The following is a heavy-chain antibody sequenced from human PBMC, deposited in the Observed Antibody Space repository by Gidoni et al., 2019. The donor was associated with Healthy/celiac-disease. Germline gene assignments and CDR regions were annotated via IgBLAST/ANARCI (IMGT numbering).Heavy chain of an antibody. CDR3: AKDRAYSSSWRSFDY. CDR2: ISWNSGSI. D-gene: IGHD6-13*01. CDR1: GFPFDDYA. Sequence: EVQLVESGGGLVQPGRSLRLSCAASGFPFDDYAMHWVRQAPGKGLEWVSGISWNSGSIGYADSVKGRFTISRDNAKNSLYLQMNSLRAEDTALYYCAKDRAYSSSWRSFDYWGQGTLVTVSS. V-gene: IGHV3-9*01. J-gene: IGHJ4*02.